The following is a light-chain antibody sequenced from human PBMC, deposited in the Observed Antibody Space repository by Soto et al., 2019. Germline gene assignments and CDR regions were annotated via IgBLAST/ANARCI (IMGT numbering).Light chain of an antibody. V-gene: IGKV1-5*03. Sequence: DIQMTQSPSTLSASVGDRVTITCRASQSISSWLAWYQQKPGKAPKLLIYKASSLESGVPSRFSDSGSGTEFTLTISSLQPDDFATYYCQQYNSALTFGGGTKVEIK. CDR2: KAS. CDR3: QQYNSALT. CDR1: QSISSW. J-gene: IGKJ4*01.